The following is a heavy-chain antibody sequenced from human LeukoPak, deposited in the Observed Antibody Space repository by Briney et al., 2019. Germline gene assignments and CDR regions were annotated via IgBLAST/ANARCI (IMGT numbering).Heavy chain of an antibody. CDR1: GFTFSSYS. V-gene: IGHV3-21*01. J-gene: IGHJ5*02. Sequence: GGSLRLSCAASGFTFSSYSMNWVRQAPGKGLEWVSSISSSSSYIYYADSVKGRFTISRDNAKNSLYLQMNSLRAEDTAVYYCARGGLKDIVVVPAAIPNWFDPWGQGTLVTVSP. CDR3: ARGGLKDIVVVPAAIPNWFDP. CDR2: ISSSSSYI. D-gene: IGHD2-2*01.